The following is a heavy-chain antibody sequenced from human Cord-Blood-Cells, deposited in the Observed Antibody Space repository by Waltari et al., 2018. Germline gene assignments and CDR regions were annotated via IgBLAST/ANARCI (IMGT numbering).Heavy chain of an antibody. V-gene: IGHV1-3*01. CDR2: INAGNGNT. D-gene: IGHD2-21*01. CDR3: ARVCGVDCYEFFDY. Sequence: QVQLVQSGAEVKKPGASVKVSCKASGYTFTSYAMHWVRQAPGQRLEWMGWINAGNGNTKYSQKFQGRVTITRDTSASTAYMELSSLRSEYTAVYYCARVCGVDCYEFFDYWGQGTLVTVSS. CDR1: GYTFTSYA. J-gene: IGHJ4*02.